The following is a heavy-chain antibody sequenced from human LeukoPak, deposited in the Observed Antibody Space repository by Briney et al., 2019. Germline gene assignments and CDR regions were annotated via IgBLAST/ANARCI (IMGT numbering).Heavy chain of an antibody. CDR1: GFTFSSYG. CDR3: AGDQYSSSHHFTWAFDI. D-gene: IGHD6-13*01. V-gene: IGHV3-23*01. Sequence: GGSLRLSCAASGFTFSSYGMHWVRQAPGKGLEWVSAISGSGGSTYYADSVKGRFTISRDNSKNTLYLQMYSLRAEDTAVYYCAGDQYSSSHHFTWAFDIWGQGTMVTVSS. CDR2: ISGSGGST. J-gene: IGHJ3*02.